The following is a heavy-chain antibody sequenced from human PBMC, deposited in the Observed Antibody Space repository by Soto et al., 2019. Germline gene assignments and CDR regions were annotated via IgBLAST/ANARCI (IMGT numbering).Heavy chain of an antibody. V-gene: IGHV3-48*01. CDR1: GFTFSSYS. CDR3: ATDSIAAARGNAFDI. CDR2: ISSSSSTI. D-gene: IGHD6-13*01. Sequence: GGSLRLSCAASGFTFSSYSMNWVRQAPGKGLEWVSYISSSSSTIYYADSVKGRFTISRDNAKNSLYLQMNSLGAEDTAVYYCATDSIAAARGNAFDIWGQGTMVTVSS. J-gene: IGHJ3*02.